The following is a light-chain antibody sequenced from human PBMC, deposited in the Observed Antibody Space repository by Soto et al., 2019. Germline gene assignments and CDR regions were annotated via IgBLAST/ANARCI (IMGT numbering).Light chain of an antibody. Sequence: DIQMTQSPSTLSASVGDRVTITCRASQSISSWLAWYQQKPGKAPKLLVYKASSLESGVPSRFSGSGSGTEFTLTISSLQADDFATYYCQQYNGYSKTCGEGTKVEIK. J-gene: IGKJ1*01. CDR3: QQYNGYSKT. CDR1: QSISSW. V-gene: IGKV1-5*03. CDR2: KAS.